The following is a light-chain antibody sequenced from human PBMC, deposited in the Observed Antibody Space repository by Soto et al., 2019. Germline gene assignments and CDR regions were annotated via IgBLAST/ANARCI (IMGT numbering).Light chain of an antibody. CDR1: SSNIGAGYD. CDR3: QSYDSSLSGWV. V-gene: IGLV1-40*01. Sequence: QPVLTQPPSVSGAPGQRVTIPCTESSSNIGAGYDVHWYQQLPGTAPKLLIYGNSNRPSGVPDRFSGSKSGTSASLAITGLQAEDEADYYCQSYDSSLSGWVFGGGTKVTVL. J-gene: IGLJ3*02. CDR2: GNS.